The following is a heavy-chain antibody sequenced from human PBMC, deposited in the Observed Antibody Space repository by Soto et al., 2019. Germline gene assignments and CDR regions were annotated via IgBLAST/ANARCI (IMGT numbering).Heavy chain of an antibody. J-gene: IGHJ6*02. V-gene: IGHV3-30-3*01. CDR1: GFTFSNYA. CDR3: ARCSSTSLYFYYYGVDV. CDR2: ISFDGGNK. D-gene: IGHD2-2*01. Sequence: GGSLRLSCAASGFTFSNYAVHWVRQAPGKGLEWVAVISFDGGNKYYADSVKGRFTISRDNSNNTLYMQMNSLSGEDTAVYYCARCSSTSLYFYYYGVDVWGQGTPVTVSS.